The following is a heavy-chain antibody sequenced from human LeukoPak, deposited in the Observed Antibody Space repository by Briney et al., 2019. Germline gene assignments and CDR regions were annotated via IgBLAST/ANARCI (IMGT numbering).Heavy chain of an antibody. CDR2: IYYTGNT. J-gene: IGHJ4*02. Sequence: KTSETLSLTCTVSGDSINSLDLWSWVRQPPGKGPEWIATIYYTGNTYYTPPLRGRVTISVDTSKNQFSLRLNSVTATDTAVYYCARYSTGSSKYYFDYWGQGTLVTVSS. V-gene: IGHV4-39*01. D-gene: IGHD6-19*01. CDR1: GDSINSLDL. CDR3: ARYSTGSSKYYFDY.